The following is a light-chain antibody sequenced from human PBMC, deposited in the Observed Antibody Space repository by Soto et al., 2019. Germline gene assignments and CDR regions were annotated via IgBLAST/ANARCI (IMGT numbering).Light chain of an antibody. Sequence: EIVMTQSPAALSVSPVERAXLXXXXSQSVSSNLAWYQQKPGQAPRLLIYGASTRATGIPARFSGSGSGTEFTLTISSLQSEDFAVYYCQQYNNWPPWTFGQGTKVDIK. CDR1: QSVSSN. V-gene: IGKV3-15*01. J-gene: IGKJ1*01. CDR2: GAS. CDR3: QQYNNWPPWT.